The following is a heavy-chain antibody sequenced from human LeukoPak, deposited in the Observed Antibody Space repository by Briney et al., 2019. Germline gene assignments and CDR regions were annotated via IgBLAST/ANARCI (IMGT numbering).Heavy chain of an antibody. CDR2: ISGSGGST. J-gene: IGHJ4*02. CDR3: AKRGVVIRVILVGFHKEAYYFDS. Sequence: PGGSLRLSCAVSGITLSNYGMSWVRQAPGKGLEWVAGISGSGGSTNYADSVKGRFTISRDNRKNTLYLLMNSLRAEDTAVYFCAKRGVVIRVILVGFHKEAYYFDSWGQGALVTVSS. V-gene: IGHV3-23*01. D-gene: IGHD3-22*01. CDR1: GITLSNYG.